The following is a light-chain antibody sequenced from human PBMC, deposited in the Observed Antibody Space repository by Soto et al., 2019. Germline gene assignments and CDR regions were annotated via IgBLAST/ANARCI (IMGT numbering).Light chain of an antibody. Sequence: QSALTQPASVSGSPGQSITISCTGTISDVGTYNYVSWYQQHPGKAPKLLIYEVTNRPSGVSVRFSGSKSGSTASLTISGLQAEDESDYYCSSYTSSGTLVFGGGTNLTVL. CDR2: EVT. J-gene: IGLJ2*01. V-gene: IGLV2-14*01. CDR1: ISDVGTYNY. CDR3: SSYTSSGTLV.